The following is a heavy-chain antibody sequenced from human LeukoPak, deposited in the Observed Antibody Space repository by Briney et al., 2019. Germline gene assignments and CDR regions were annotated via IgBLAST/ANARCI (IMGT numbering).Heavy chain of an antibody. V-gene: IGHV3-23*01. CDR2: ISGSGGST. J-gene: IGHJ5*02. CDR3: AKDGQFITISPFDP. CDR1: GFTFSSYA. Sequence: PGGSLRLSCAASGFTFSSYAMSWVRLAPGKGLEWVSAISGSGGSTYYTDSVKGRFTISRDNSKNTLYLQMNSLRAEDTAVYYCAKDGQFITISPFDPWGQGTLVTVSS. D-gene: IGHD3-3*01.